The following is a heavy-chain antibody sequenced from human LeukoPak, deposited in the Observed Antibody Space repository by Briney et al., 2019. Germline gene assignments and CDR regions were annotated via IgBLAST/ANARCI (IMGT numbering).Heavy chain of an antibody. CDR3: ARGGGYSYGYYAFDY. V-gene: IGHV4-34*01. CDR1: GGSFSGYY. D-gene: IGHD5-18*01. Sequence: SETLSLTCAVYGGSFSGYYWSWIRQPPGKELEWIGEINHSGSTNYNPSLKSRVTISVDTSKNQFSLKLSSVTAADTAVYYCARGGGYSYGYYAFDYWGQGTLVTVSS. CDR2: INHSGST. J-gene: IGHJ4*02.